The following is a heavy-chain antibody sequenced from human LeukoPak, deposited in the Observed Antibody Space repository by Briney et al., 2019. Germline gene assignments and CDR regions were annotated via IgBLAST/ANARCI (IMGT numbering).Heavy chain of an antibody. V-gene: IGHV4-59*08. J-gene: IGHJ3*02. Sequence: PSETLSLTCTVSSGSISSYYCSRIRQPPGKGLEWIGYTYYSGTTKYNPSLKSRVTISADTSKNQFSLKLRSLTAADTAVYYCARHLGVAVAADAFDIWGQGTMVTVSS. CDR1: SGSISSYY. CDR2: TYYSGTT. D-gene: IGHD6-19*01. CDR3: ARHLGVAVAADAFDI.